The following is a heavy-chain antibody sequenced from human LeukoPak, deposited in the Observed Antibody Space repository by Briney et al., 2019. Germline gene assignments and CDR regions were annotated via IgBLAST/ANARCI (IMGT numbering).Heavy chain of an antibody. CDR1: GFTFSSYA. CDR3: ARDLKDY. Sequence: GGSLRLSCAASGFTFSSYAMSWVRQAPGKGLEWVSAIRGGGGSTFYADSVQGRFTISRDNSKNTLYLQMNSLRAEDTAVYYCARDLKDYWGQGTLVTASS. V-gene: IGHV3-23*01. CDR2: IRGGGGST. J-gene: IGHJ4*02.